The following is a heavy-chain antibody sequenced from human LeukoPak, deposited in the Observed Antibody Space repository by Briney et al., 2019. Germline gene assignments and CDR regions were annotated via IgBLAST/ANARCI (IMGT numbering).Heavy chain of an antibody. CDR3: ARDKGNYVDGMDV. Sequence: ASVKVSCKASGGTFSSYAISWVRQAPGQGLEWMGWINPNSGGTNYAQKFQGRVTMTRDTSISTAYMELSRLRSDDTAVYYCARDKGNYVDGMDVWGQGTTVTVSS. CDR1: GGTFSSYA. V-gene: IGHV1-2*02. CDR2: INPNSGGT. D-gene: IGHD1-7*01. J-gene: IGHJ6*02.